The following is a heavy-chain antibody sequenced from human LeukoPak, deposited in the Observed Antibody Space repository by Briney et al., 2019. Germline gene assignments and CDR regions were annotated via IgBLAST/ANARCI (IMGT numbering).Heavy chain of an antibody. V-gene: IGHV1-2*02. Sequence: GASVKVSCKASGYTFTGYYMHWVRQAPGQGLEWMGWINPNSGGTNYAQKFQGRVTMTRDTSISTAYMELSRLRSDDTAVYYCARDRAITIFGGGLGDACWFDPWGQGTLVTVSS. CDR2: INPNSGGT. CDR3: ARDRAITIFGGGLGDACWFDP. J-gene: IGHJ5*02. CDR1: GYTFTGYY. D-gene: IGHD3-3*01.